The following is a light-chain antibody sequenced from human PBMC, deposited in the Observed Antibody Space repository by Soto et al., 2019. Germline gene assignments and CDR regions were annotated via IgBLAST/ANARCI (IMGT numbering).Light chain of an antibody. CDR1: GSDIGAYNY. Sequence: SALTQPASVSGSPGQSITIAFTGSGSDIGAYNYVSWYQQHPGKAPKLLIHGVTRRPSGVSSRFSASKSAYTASLTISGLQAEDEANYYCSSFTTSYFYVFGPGTKVTVL. V-gene: IGLV2-14*01. J-gene: IGLJ1*01. CDR2: GVT. CDR3: SSFTTSYFYV.